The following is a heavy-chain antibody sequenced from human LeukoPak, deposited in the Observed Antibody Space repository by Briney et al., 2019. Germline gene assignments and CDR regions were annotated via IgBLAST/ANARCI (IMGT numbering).Heavy chain of an antibody. D-gene: IGHD6-13*01. Sequence: GGSLRLSCAASGFTFSSYAMSWVRQAPGKGLEWVSAVSGSGGNTYYADSVKGRFTISRDNSKNTLYLQMNSLRAEDTAVYYCAKDTPKLEQVVPGYWGQGTLVTVSS. CDR3: AKDTPKLEQVVPGY. CDR1: GFTFSSYA. V-gene: IGHV3-23*01. J-gene: IGHJ4*02. CDR2: VSGSGGNT.